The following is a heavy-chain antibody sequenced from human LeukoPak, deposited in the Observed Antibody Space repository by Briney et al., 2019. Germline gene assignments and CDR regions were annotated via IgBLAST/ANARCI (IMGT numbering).Heavy chain of an antibody. CDR2: IYYSGST. V-gene: IGHV4-59*01. CDR3: ASAGVQLWIDY. J-gene: IGHJ4*02. CDR1: GGSISSYY. D-gene: IGHD5-18*01. Sequence: PSETLSLTCTVSGGSISSYYWSWIRQPPGKGLEGIGYIYYSGSTNYNPSLKSRVTISVDPSKNQFSLKLSSVTAADTAVYYCASAGVQLWIDYWGQGTLVTVSS.